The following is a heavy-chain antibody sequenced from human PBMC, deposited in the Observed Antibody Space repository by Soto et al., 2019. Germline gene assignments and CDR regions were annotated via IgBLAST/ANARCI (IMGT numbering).Heavy chain of an antibody. CDR1: GGSISSGGYY. J-gene: IGHJ5*02. V-gene: IGHV4-31*03. Sequence: PSETLSLTCTVSGGSISSGGYYWSWIRQHPGKGLEWIGYIYYSGSTYYNPSLKSRVTISVDTSKNQFSLKLSSVTAADTAVYYCARLYTNDYIWGSYRYWFDPWGQGTLVTVSS. CDR3: ARLYTNDYIWGSYRYWFDP. CDR2: IYYSGST. D-gene: IGHD3-16*02.